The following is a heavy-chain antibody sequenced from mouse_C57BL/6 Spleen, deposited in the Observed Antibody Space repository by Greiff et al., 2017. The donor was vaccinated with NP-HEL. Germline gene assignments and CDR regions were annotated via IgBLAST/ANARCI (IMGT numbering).Heavy chain of an antibody. V-gene: IGHV1-50*01. Sequence: VQLQQPGAELVKPGASVKLSCKASGYTFTSYWMQWVKQRPGQGLEWIGEIDPSDSYTNYNQKFKGKATLTVDTSSSTAYMQLSSLTSEDSAVYYCARGGSYGDAMDYWGQGTSVTVSS. J-gene: IGHJ4*01. D-gene: IGHD2-12*01. CDR3: ARGGSYGDAMDY. CDR2: IDPSDSYT. CDR1: GYTFTSYW.